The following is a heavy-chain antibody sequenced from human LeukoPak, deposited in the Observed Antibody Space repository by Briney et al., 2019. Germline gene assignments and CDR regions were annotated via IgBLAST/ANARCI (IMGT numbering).Heavy chain of an antibody. CDR1: GYTFTDHY. D-gene: IGHD6-13*01. CDR2: INPNSGVT. CDR3: ARDRLAAAGTGG. Sequence: ASVKVSCKASGYTFTDHYIHWVRQAPGQGLEWMGWINPNSGVTNYAQKFQGRVAMTGDTSISTAYMELSRLNSDDTAVFYCARDRLAAAGTGGWGQGTLVTVSS. V-gene: IGHV1-2*02. J-gene: IGHJ4*02.